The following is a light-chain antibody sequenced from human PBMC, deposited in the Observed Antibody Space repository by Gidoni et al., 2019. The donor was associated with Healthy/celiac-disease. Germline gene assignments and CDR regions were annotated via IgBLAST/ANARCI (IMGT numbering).Light chain of an antibody. J-gene: IGKJ4*01. Sequence: DIQMTQFPSSLSASVGKRVTITCQASQDISNYLNWYQQKPGKAPKLLIYDASNLETGVPSRFSGSGSGTDFTFTISSLQPEDIATYYCQQYDNLPLTFGGGTKVEIK. CDR1: QDISNY. V-gene: IGKV1-33*01. CDR3: QQYDNLPLT. CDR2: DAS.